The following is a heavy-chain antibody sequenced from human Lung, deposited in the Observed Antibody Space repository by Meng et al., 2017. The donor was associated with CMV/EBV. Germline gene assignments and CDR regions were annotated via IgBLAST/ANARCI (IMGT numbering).Heavy chain of an antibody. CDR3: ARFGDSGLMLFTTYWYFDL. D-gene: IGHD2-8*01. J-gene: IGHJ2*01. V-gene: IGHV3-21*01. CDR2: ISGTNNYI. CDR1: FSSHT. Sequence: FSSHTRNWGRHVQGKGLEWLSSISGTNNYIYYADSVKGRFTISRDNAKNSLYLQMDSLRAEDTAIYYCARFGDSGLMLFTTYWYFDLWGRGTLVTVSS.